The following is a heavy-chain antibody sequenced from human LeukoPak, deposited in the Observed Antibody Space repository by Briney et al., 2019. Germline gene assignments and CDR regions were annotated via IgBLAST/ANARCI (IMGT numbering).Heavy chain of an antibody. V-gene: IGHV3-20*04. Sequence: GGSLRLSCAASGFTFDDYGMSWVRQAPGKGLEWVSGINWNGGSTGYADSVKGRFTISRDNAKNSLYLQMNSLRAEGTAVYYCARRQQLVQGGVDYWGQGTLVTVSS. J-gene: IGHJ4*02. CDR2: INWNGGST. CDR3: ARRQQLVQGGVDY. D-gene: IGHD6-13*01. CDR1: GFTFDDYG.